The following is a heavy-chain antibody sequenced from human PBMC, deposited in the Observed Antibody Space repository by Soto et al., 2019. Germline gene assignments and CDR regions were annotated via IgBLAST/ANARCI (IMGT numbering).Heavy chain of an antibody. D-gene: IGHD2-2*01. CDR3: AKDRGGVVVVPAAIDY. Sequence: GGSLRLSCAASGFTFSSFGIHWVRQAPGKGLEWVAVISYDGSKKYYADSVKGRFTVSRDNTKNMLYLQMNSLRPEDRAVYCCAKDRGGVVVVPAAIDYWGQGTLVTVSS. J-gene: IGHJ4*02. V-gene: IGHV3-30*18. CDR1: GFTFSSFG. CDR2: ISYDGSKK.